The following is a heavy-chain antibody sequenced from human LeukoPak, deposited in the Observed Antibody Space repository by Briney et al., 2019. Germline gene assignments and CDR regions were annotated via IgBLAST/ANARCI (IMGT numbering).Heavy chain of an antibody. CDR2: IIPIFGTA. CDR3: ARGYYGSGTPSVYYMDV. Sequence: SVKVSCKASGGTFSSYAISWVRQAPGQGLEWMGGIIPIFGTANYAQKFQGRVTITADESTSTAYMELSSLRSEDTAVYYCARGYYGSGTPSVYYMDVWGKGTTVTISS. D-gene: IGHD3-10*01. CDR1: GGTFSSYA. J-gene: IGHJ6*03. V-gene: IGHV1-69*13.